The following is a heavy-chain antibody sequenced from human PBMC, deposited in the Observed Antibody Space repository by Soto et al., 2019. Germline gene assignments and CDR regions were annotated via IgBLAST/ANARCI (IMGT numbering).Heavy chain of an antibody. Sequence: QVQLVQSGAEVKKPGASVKVSCKTSGYTFTTFGISWVRQAPGQGLEWMGWISSDNGDTNYAQNFQGRVTMTTDTSTSTAYMDLRSLTSDDTAVYYCASSVIFGVAIDIWGQGTMVTVSS. D-gene: IGHD3-3*01. V-gene: IGHV1-18*01. J-gene: IGHJ3*02. CDR1: GYTFTTFG. CDR3: ASSVIFGVAIDI. CDR2: ISSDNGDT.